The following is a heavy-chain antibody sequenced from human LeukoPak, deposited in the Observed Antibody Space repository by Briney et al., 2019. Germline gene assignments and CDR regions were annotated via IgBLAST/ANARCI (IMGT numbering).Heavy chain of an antibody. CDR1: GFTFSSYS. Sequence: GGSLRLSCAASGFTFSSYSMNWVRQAPGKGLEWVSYISDSSSSIYYADSVKGRFTISRDNAKNSLYLQMSSLRAEDTAVYYCARDLLDSVVVPAAMTGHDYYYYMDVWGKGTTVTVSS. J-gene: IGHJ6*03. D-gene: IGHD2-2*01. V-gene: IGHV3-48*04. CDR3: ARDLLDSVVVPAAMTGHDYYYYMDV. CDR2: ISDSSSSI.